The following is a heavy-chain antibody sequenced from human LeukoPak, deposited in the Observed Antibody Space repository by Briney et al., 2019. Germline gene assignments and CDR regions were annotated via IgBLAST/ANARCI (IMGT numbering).Heavy chain of an antibody. Sequence: SETLSLTCAVYGCSFSDYYWHWVRQSTGKGLEWVGEINLRGSTNYNPSLKSRVTISLDASKSPLSLKLSSVTAADTAVYYCARGGRYMSASWYRSVYYYMDVWGKGTTVTVSS. CDR1: GCSFSDYY. J-gene: IGHJ6*03. CDR2: INLRGST. D-gene: IGHD6-13*01. V-gene: IGHV4-34*01. CDR3: ARGGRYMSASWYRSVYYYMDV.